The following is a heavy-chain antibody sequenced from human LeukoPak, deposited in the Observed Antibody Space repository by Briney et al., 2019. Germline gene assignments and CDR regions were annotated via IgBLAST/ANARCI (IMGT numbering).Heavy chain of an antibody. CDR3: TTGAYYDSSGYYGSDY. CDR2: IKSNSDGGTT. CDR1: GFTFSTAW. J-gene: IGHJ4*02. Sequence: PGGSLRLSCVASGFTFSTAWMSWLRQAPGKGLEWVGRIKSNSDGGTTDYAAPVKGRFTISRDDSKNTLYLQMNSLKTEDTAVYYCTTGAYYDSSGYYGSDYWGQGTLVTVSS. D-gene: IGHD3-22*01. V-gene: IGHV3-15*01.